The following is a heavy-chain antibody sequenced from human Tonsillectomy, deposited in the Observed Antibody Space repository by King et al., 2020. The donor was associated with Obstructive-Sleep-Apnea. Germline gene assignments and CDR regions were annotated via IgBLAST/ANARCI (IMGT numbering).Heavy chain of an antibody. D-gene: IGHD4-23*01. J-gene: IGHJ4*02. Sequence: VQLQESGPGLVKPSQTLSLTCTVSGGSISSGGYYWSWIRQHPGKGLEWIGYIYYSGSTYYNPSLKSRVTISVDTSKNQFSLKLSSVTAADTAVYFCARYHGGNKHFDYWGQGTLVTVSS. CDR1: GGSISSGGYY. V-gene: IGHV4-31*03. CDR2: IYYSGST. CDR3: ARYHGGNKHFDY.